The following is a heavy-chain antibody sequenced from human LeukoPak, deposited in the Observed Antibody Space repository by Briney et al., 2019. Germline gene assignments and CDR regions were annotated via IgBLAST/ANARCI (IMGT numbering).Heavy chain of an antibody. D-gene: IGHD3-22*01. CDR2: ISSDGSST. J-gene: IGHJ4*02. CDR1: GFTFSTYW. Sequence: GGSLRLSCAASGFTFSTYWMHWVRQAPGKGLVWVSRISSDGSSTNYADSVKGRFTISRDNAKNTLYLQMNSLRAEDTAVYYCARGPRSGITYYYDSSGGIDYWGQGTLVTVSS. CDR3: ARGPRSGITYYYDSSGGIDY. V-gene: IGHV3-74*01.